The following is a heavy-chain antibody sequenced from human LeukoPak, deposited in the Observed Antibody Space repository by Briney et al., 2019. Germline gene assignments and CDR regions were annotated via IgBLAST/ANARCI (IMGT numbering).Heavy chain of an antibody. CDR1: GFIFDNFW. J-gene: IGHJ4*02. Sequence: PGGSLRLSCAASGFIFDNFWMSWVRQAPGKGLEWVANIKQDGSEIYYVDSVKGRFTISRDNAKKLLYPQMNSLRAEDTALYYCARDMSFSTSDWYGELDNWGQGTLVTVSS. D-gene: IGHD6-19*01. CDR2: IKQDGSEI. V-gene: IGHV3-7*05. CDR3: ARDMSFSTSDWYGELDN.